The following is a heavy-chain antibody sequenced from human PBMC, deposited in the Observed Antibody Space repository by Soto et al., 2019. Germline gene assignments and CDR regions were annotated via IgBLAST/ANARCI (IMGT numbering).Heavy chain of an antibody. CDR2: IYPGDSDT. CDR1: GYSFTIYW. D-gene: IGHD6-13*01. V-gene: IGHV5-51*01. CDR3: ARXGIAAAGGEYYYYGMDV. J-gene: IGHJ6*02. Sequence: GESLKISGKGSGYSFTIYWIGWVRQMPGKGLEWMGIIYPGDSDTRYSPSFQGQVTISADKSISTAYLQWSSLTASDTAMYYCARXGIAAAGGEYYYYGMDVWGQGTTVTVSS.